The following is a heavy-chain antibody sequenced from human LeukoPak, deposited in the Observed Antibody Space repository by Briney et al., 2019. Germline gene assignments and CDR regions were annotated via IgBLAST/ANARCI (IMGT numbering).Heavy chain of an antibody. J-gene: IGHJ6*03. CDR2: INPKSGAT. CDR3: ARGRQTYYYYMDV. V-gene: IGHV1-2*02. Sequence: PSVKVSCKVSGYTLTDYYMHRVRQAPGQGVERMAWINPKSGATIYAQNLQDRATDNRETSISTAYMELSRLRSDDTAVYYCARGRQTYYYYMDVWGKGTTVTVSS. CDR1: GYTLTDYY.